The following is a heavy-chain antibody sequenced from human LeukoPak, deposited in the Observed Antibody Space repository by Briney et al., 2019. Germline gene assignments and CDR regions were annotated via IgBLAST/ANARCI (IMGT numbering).Heavy chain of an antibody. CDR1: GGTFSSYA. V-gene: IGHV1-69*13. D-gene: IGHD1-26*01. CDR3: AREWEVVGATTGAFDI. CDR2: IIPIFGTA. J-gene: IGHJ3*02. Sequence: SGKVSCKASGGTFSSYAISWVRQAPGQGLEWMGGIIPIFGTANYAQKFQGRVTITADESTSTAYMELSSLRSEDTAVYYCAREWEVVGATTGAFDIWGQGTMVTVSS.